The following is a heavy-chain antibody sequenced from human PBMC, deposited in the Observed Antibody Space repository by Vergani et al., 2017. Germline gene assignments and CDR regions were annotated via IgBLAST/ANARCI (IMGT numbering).Heavy chain of an antibody. D-gene: IGHD6-19*01. CDR1: GGSISSSSYY. V-gene: IGHV4-39*07. J-gene: IGHJ3*02. CDR3: ARGTAVAGDAFDI. CDR2: IYYSGST. Sequence: QLQLQESGPGLVKPSETLSLTCTVSGGSISSSSYYWGWIRQPPGKGLEWIGSIYYSGSTYYNPSLKSRVTISVDTSKNQFSLKLSSVTAADTAVYYCARGTAVAGDAFDIWGQGTMVTVSS.